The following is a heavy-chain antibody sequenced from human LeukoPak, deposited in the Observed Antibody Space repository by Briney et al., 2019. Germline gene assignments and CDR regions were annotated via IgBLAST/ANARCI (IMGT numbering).Heavy chain of an antibody. CDR1: GYTFITYG. D-gene: IGHD4-11*01. CDR2: ISTYDGNT. V-gene: IGHV1-18*01. CDR3: ARALYSNYVRALYYFDF. Sequence: ASVKVSCKASGYTFITYGITWVRQAPGHGLEWMGGISTYDGNTNYAQKFQGRVTMTTDTSTSTAYMELRSLRSDDTAVYYCARALYSNYVRALYYFDFWGQGMLVTVSS. J-gene: IGHJ4*02.